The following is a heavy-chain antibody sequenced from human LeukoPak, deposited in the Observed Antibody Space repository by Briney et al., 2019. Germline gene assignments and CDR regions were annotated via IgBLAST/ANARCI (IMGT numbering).Heavy chain of an antibody. J-gene: IGHJ5*02. CDR2: IYYSGST. V-gene: IGHV4-59*01. D-gene: IGHD1-26*01. Sequence: SETLSLTCTVSGGSISSYYWSWIRQPPGKGLEWIGYIYYSGSTNYNPSLKSRVTISVDTSKNQFSLKLSSVTAADTAVYYCARAGAQWELLSWFDPWGQGTLLTVSS. CDR1: GGSISSYY. CDR3: ARAGAQWELLSWFDP.